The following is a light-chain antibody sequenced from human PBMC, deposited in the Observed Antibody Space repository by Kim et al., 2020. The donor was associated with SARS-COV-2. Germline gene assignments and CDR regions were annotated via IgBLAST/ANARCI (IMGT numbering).Light chain of an antibody. CDR3: QQYGSSPAS. V-gene: IGKV3-20*01. Sequence: PGERATLSCRASQSVSGSYFAWYQQGPGQAPRLLVYGASNRATGIPDRFSGSGSGTDFTLTISRLEPEDFAVYYCQQYGSSPASFGGGTKVEIK. J-gene: IGKJ4*01. CDR1: QSVSGSY. CDR2: GAS.